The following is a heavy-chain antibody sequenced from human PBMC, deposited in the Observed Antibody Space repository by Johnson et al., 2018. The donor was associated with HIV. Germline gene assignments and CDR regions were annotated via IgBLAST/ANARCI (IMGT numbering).Heavy chain of an antibody. CDR1: GFTFSDYY. V-gene: IGHV3-11*04. J-gene: IGHJ3*02. CDR2: ISGGSAGT. D-gene: IGHD3-16*02. Sequence: QVQLVESGGGLVKPGGSLRLSCVGSGFTFSDYYMSWVRQDPGKGLEWISYISGGSAGTFYADSVKGRFTICRDNGNKGVYLQMNSLRAEDTAVYFCARGPIADDAFDIWGQGTMVTVSS. CDR3: ARGPIADDAFDI.